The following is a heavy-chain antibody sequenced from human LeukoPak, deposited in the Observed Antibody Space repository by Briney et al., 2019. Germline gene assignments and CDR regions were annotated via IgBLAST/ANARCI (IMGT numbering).Heavy chain of an antibody. V-gene: IGHV3-21*01. CDR3: ARDRGYFDN. J-gene: IGHJ4*02. CDR1: GFTFSSYE. CDR2: ITSSSNYI. Sequence: GGSLRLSCAASGFTFSSYEMNRVRQAPGKGLEWLSSITSSSNYIYYADSVKGRFTISRDNVQNSLYLQMNSLRAEDTAMYYCARDRGYFDNWGQGTLVTVSS.